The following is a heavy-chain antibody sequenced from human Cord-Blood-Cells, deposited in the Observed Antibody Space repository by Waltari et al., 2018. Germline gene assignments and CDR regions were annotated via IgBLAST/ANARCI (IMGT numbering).Heavy chain of an antibody. CDR2: INSDGSST. D-gene: IGHD2-21*02. V-gene: IGHV3-74*01. CDR1: GFTFSRYL. Sequence: EVQLVESGGGLVQPGGSLRLSCAASGFTFSRYLMPWDRHAPGKGLVWVSRINSDGSSTSYADSVKGRFTISRDNAKNTLYLQMNSLRAEDTAVYYCATSIVVVTAIEYWGQGTLVTVSS. J-gene: IGHJ4*02. CDR3: ATSIVVVTAIEY.